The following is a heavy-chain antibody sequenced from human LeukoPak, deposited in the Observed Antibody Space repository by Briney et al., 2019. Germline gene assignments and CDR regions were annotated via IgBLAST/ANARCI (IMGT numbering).Heavy chain of an antibody. CDR3: AKVGDQNSSGYYFSYFDL. CDR1: GFTFSTYA. CDR2: ISGSGDNT. Sequence: GGSLRLSCAASGFTFSTYAMSWVRQAPGKGLEWVSTISGSGDNTYYADSVEGRFTISRDNSRNTLYLQMNSLRAEDTAVYYCAKVGDQNSSGYYFSYFDLWGRGTLVTVSS. V-gene: IGHV3-23*01. D-gene: IGHD3-22*01. J-gene: IGHJ2*01.